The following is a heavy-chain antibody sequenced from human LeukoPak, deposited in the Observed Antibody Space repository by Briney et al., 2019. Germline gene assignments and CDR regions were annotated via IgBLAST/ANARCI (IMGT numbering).Heavy chain of an antibody. CDR3: ARERGTIAVPYYFDF. V-gene: IGHV4-4*07. Sequence: PSETLSLTCSVSGGSFSNYYWSWIRQPAGKGLDWIGRISTSGSTNYKPSLRSRVTISMDASKDQFSLRLSSVTAAETAVYYCARERGTIAVPYYFDFWGPGILVTVSS. J-gene: IGHJ4*02. CDR1: GGSFSNYY. D-gene: IGHD2-15*01. CDR2: ISTSGST.